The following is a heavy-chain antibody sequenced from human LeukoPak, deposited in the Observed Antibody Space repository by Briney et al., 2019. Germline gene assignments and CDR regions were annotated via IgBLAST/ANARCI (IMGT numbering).Heavy chain of an antibody. Sequence: ASVKVSCKASGGTFSSYAISWVRQAPGQGLEWMGGIRCMFGIVYDAQKLQSRLTITEDEYTTTAYMELSRLRCEDTVVYYCAREDYYDSSGYYGSCDYGGQGTLVSVSS. D-gene: IGHD3-22*01. J-gene: IGHJ4*02. CDR3: AREDYYDSSGYYGSCDY. V-gene: IGHV1-69*13. CDR1: GGTFSSYA. CDR2: IRCMFGIV.